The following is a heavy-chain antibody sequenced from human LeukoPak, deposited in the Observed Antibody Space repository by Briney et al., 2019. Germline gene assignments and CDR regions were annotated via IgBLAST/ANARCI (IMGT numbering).Heavy chain of an antibody. CDR3: AREGGCSGGSCSAFDL. CDR2: IYQSGTT. V-gene: IGHV4-4*02. J-gene: IGHJ4*02. D-gene: IGHD2-15*01. Sequence: PSGTLSLTCAVFGGSISSGNWWNWVRQSPGKGLEWIGEIYQSGTTTYNPSLKSRVTMSMDKSKNELSLRLTSVTAADTAVYFCAREGGCSGGSCSAFDLWGQGTLVIVSS. CDR1: GGSISSGNW.